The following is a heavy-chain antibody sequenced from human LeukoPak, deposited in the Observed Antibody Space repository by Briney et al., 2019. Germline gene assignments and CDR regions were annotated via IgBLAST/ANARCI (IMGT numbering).Heavy chain of an antibody. D-gene: IGHD3-10*01. Sequence: SEILSLTCTVSGGSITSSNYYWGWIRKPPGKGLEWIGSFYYSGSTNYNPSLKSRVTISVDTSKNQFSLKLSSVTAADTAVYYCVYYYGSGSVEYWGQGTLVTVSS. CDR2: FYYSGST. CDR3: VYYYGSGSVEY. V-gene: IGHV4-39*01. J-gene: IGHJ4*02. CDR1: GGSITSSNYY.